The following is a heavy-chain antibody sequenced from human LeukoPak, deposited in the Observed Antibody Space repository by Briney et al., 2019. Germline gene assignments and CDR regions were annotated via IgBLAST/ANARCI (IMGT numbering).Heavy chain of an antibody. CDR1: GGSISSYY. CDR2: IYYSGST. J-gene: IGHJ6*02. D-gene: IGHD3-10*01. CDR3: ARFPHYYGLGTRKATLFDGMDV. V-gene: IGHV4-59*08. Sequence: SETLSLTCTVSGGSISSYYWSWIRQPPGKGLEWIGYIYYSGSTNYNPSLKSRVTISVDTSKNQFSLKLSSVTAADTAVYYCARFPHYYGLGTRKATLFDGMDVWGQGTTVTVSS.